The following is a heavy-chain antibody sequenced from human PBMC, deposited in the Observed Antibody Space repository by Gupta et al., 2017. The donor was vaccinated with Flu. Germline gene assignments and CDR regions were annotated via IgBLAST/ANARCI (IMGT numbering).Heavy chain of an antibody. D-gene: IGHD2-2*01. J-gene: IGHJ4*02. V-gene: IGHV4-39*01. Sequence: EWIGSIYYSGSTYYNPSLKSRVTISVDTSKNQFSLKLSSVTAADTAVYYCARRSRVNRSIVVVPAAMAFMGCRENLGGFDYWGQGTLVTVSS. CDR3: ARRSRVNRSIVVVPAAMAFMGCRENLGGFDY. CDR2: IYYSGST.